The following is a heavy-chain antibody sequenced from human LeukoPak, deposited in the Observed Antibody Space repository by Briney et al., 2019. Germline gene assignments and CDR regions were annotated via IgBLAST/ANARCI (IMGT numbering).Heavy chain of an antibody. V-gene: IGHV1-2*02. D-gene: IGHD5-18*01. Sequence: ASVKVSCKASGYTFTGYYMHWVRQAPGQGLEWMGWINPNSGGTNYAQKFQGRVTMTRDTSISTAYMELSRLRSDDTAVYYCVSNTRSGYSPSDAFDIWGQGTMVTVSS. CDR3: VSNTRSGYSPSDAFDI. J-gene: IGHJ3*02. CDR2: INPNSGGT. CDR1: GYTFTGYY.